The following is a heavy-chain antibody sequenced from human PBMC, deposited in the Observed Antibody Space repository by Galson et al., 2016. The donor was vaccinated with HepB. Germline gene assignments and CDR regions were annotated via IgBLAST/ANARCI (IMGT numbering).Heavy chain of an antibody. CDR2: ICSDGDNK. Sequence: SLRLSCAVSGFSFSDYAMSWVRQGPGKRLEWVSTICSDGDNKHYLDSVKGRFTVSRDNSKNTLDLQMNSLRAEDTAVYYCTNDVGLVMFGLWGRGTLVTVSS. CDR3: TNDVGLVMFGL. J-gene: IGHJ4*02. CDR1: GFSFSDYA. D-gene: IGHD2/OR15-2a*01. V-gene: IGHV3-23*01.